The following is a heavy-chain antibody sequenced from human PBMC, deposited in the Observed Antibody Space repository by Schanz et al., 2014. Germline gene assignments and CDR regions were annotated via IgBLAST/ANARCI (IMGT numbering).Heavy chain of an antibody. CDR1: GFTFDDYA. CDR2: INWSDGST. V-gene: IGHV3-20*04. Sequence: EVQLVESGGGVVRPGGSLRLSCAASGFTFDDYAMSWVRQAPGKGLEWVSAINWSDGSTGYADSVKGRFTISRDNGETSVYLQINSLRVEDTAVYYCARFLARYQYYGVDVWGQGTTVIVSS. D-gene: IGHD3-3*01. J-gene: IGHJ6*02. CDR3: ARFLARYQYYGVDV.